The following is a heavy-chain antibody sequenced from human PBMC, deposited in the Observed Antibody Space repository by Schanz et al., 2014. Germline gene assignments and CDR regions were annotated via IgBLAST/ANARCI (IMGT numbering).Heavy chain of an antibody. V-gene: IGHV3-30*02. J-gene: IGHJ4*02. Sequence: QVQLVESGGGVVQPGGSLRLSCAASGFTFSSYGMHWVRQAPGKGLEWVAFIRYDGSNNYYADSVKGRFTISRDNSKNTLYLQMNSLRAEDTAVYHCTKFETRTGTNYWGQGTLVTVSS. D-gene: IGHD1-1*01. CDR3: TKFETRTGTNY. CDR1: GFTFSSYG. CDR2: IRYDGSNN.